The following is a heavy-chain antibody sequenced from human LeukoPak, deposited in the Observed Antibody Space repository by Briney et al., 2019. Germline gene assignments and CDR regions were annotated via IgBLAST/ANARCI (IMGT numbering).Heavy chain of an antibody. CDR1: GFTFSSYS. J-gene: IGHJ4*02. D-gene: IGHD4/OR15-4a*01. CDR2: ISSSSSTI. Sequence: GGSLRLSCAASGFTFSSYSMNWVRQAPGKGLEWVSYISSSSSTIYYADSVKGRFTISRDNAKNSLYLQMNSLRAEDTAVYYCARDPGDTHGAYYFDYWGQGTLVTVSS. V-gene: IGHV3-48*01. CDR3: ARDPGDTHGAYYFDY.